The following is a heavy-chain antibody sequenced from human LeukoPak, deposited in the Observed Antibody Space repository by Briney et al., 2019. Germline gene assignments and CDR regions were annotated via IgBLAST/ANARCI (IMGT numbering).Heavy chain of an antibody. CDR2: IYSGGST. D-gene: IGHD3-22*01. CDR3: ARDLKTWNQLLMIVDTLDAFDI. J-gene: IGHJ3*02. V-gene: IGHV3-66*01. CDR1: GFTFGGFW. Sequence: GGSLRLSCAASGFTFGGFWMTWVRQAPGKGLEWVSVIYSGGSTYYADSVKGRFTISRDNSKNTLYLQMNSLRAEDTAVYYCARDLKTWNQLLMIVDTLDAFDIWGQGTMVTVSS.